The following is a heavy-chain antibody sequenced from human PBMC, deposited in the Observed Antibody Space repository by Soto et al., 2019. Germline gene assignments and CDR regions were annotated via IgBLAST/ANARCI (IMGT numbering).Heavy chain of an antibody. CDR1: GGSISSGGYY. CDR2: IYYSGST. Sequence: PSEDLSLTCTVSGGSISSGGYYWSWIRRHTVTGLEWIGYIYYSGSTYYNPSLKSRVTISVDTSKNQFSLKLSSVTAADTAVYYCARVVTTASYYYYYGMDVWGQGTTVTVSS. D-gene: IGHD4-17*01. J-gene: IGHJ6*02. CDR3: ARVVTTASYYYYYGMDV. V-gene: IGHV4-31*03.